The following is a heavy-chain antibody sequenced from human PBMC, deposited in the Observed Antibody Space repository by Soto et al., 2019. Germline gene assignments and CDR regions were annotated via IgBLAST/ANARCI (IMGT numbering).Heavy chain of an antibody. CDR1: GFTFSSYA. CDR3: AREYVDTAMAPDY. Sequence: GGSLRLSCAASGFTFSSYAMHWVRQAPGKGLEWVAVISYDGSNKYYADSVKGRFTISRDNSKNTLYLQMNSLRAEDTAVYYCAREYVDTAMAPDYWGQGTLVTVSS. CDR2: ISYDGSNK. J-gene: IGHJ4*02. D-gene: IGHD5-18*01. V-gene: IGHV3-30-3*01.